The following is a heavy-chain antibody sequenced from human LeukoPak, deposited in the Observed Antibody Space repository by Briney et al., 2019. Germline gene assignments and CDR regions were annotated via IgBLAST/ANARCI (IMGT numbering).Heavy chain of an antibody. CDR1: GYTFTSYA. V-gene: IGHV1-3*01. CDR3: ARLRWGFNHAFDI. J-gene: IGHJ3*02. D-gene: IGHD3-16*01. CDR2: INAGNGNT. Sequence: ASVKVSCKASGYTFTSYAMHWVRQAPGQRLEWMGWINAGNGNTKYSQKFQGRVTITRDTSASTAYMELSSLRAEDTAVYYCARLRWGFNHAFDIWGQGTMVTVSS.